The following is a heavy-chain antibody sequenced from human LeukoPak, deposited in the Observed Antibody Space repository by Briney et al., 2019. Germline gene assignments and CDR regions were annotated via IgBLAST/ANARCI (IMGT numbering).Heavy chain of an antibody. V-gene: IGHV4-34*01. CDR2: INHRGGT. CDR1: GGSFSNYY. CDR3: ATRDY. Sequence: SETLSLTCVVYGGSFSNYYWSWIRQPPGQGLEWIGEINHRGGTNYNPSNKSRITIAANTSKNQFSLKLTSVTAADTAVYYCATRDYWGQGTLVIVSS. J-gene: IGHJ4*02.